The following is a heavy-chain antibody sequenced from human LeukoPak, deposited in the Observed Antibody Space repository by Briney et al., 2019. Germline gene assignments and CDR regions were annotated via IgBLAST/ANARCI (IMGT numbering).Heavy chain of an antibody. V-gene: IGHV4-4*07. D-gene: IGHD2-2*01. CDR2: IYTSGST. CDR1: GGSISSYY. CDR3: AGPYCSGTSCYDSWFGP. J-gene: IGHJ5*02. Sequence: PSETLSLTCTVSGGSISSYYWSWIRQPAGKGLEWIGRIYTSGSTNYNPSLKSRVTMSVDTSKNQSSLKLSSVTAADTAVYYCAGPYCSGTSCYDSWFGPWGQGTLVTVSS.